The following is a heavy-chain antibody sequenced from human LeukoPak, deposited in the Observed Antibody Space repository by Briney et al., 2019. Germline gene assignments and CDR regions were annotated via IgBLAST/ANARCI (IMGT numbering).Heavy chain of an antibody. J-gene: IGHJ4*02. Sequence: SETLSLTCTVSGGSISSGGYYWSWIRQHPGKGLEWIGYIYYSGSTYYNPSLKSRVTISVGTSKNQFSLKLSSVTAADTAVYYCARDSGRDGYSFDYWGQGTLVTVSS. CDR1: GGSISSGGYY. D-gene: IGHD5-24*01. V-gene: IGHV4-31*03. CDR3: ARDSGRDGYSFDY. CDR2: IYYSGST.